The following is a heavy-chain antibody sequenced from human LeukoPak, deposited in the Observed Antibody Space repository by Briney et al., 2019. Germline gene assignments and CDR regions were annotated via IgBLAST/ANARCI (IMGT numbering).Heavy chain of an antibody. V-gene: IGHV4-59*01. CDR3: ARMGSGYYYKGGYFDY. CDR2: IYYSGST. CDR1: GGSISSYY. Sequence: ASETLSLTCTVSGGSISSYYWSWIRQPPGKGLEWIGYIYYSGSTNYNPSLKSRVTISVDTSKNQFSLKLSSVTAADTAVYYCARMGSGYYYKGGYFDYWGQGTLVTVSS. D-gene: IGHD3-22*01. J-gene: IGHJ4*02.